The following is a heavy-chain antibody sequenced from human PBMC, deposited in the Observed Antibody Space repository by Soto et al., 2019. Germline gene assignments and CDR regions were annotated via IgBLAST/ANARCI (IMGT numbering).Heavy chain of an antibody. CDR1: GGSISSSSYY. J-gene: IGHJ6*02. CDR3: GYLYDFWSGYYSNAYGMDV. CDR2: IYYSGST. D-gene: IGHD3-3*01. V-gene: IGHV4-39*01. Sequence: SETLSLTCTVSGGSISSSSYYWGWIRQPPGKGLEWIGSIYYSGSTYYNPSLKSRVTISVDTSKNQFSLKLSSVTAADTAVYYCGYLYDFWSGYYSNAYGMDVWGQGTTVTVSS.